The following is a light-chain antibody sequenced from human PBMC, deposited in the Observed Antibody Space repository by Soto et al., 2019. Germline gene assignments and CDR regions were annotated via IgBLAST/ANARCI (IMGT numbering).Light chain of an antibody. CDR3: MQRIEFPLT. CDR1: QSLLDSDDGNTY. Sequence: DIVMTQTPLSLPVTPGEPASISCGSSQSLLDSDDGNTYLDWYLQKPGQSPQPLIYTVSYRASGVPDRFSGSGSGTDFTLKISRVEAEDVGVYYCMQRIEFPLTFGGGTKVEIK. CDR2: TVS. V-gene: IGKV2-40*01. J-gene: IGKJ4*01.